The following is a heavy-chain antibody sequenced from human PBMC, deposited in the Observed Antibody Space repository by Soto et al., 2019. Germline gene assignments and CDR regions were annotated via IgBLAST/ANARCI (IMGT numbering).Heavy chain of an antibody. Sequence: QVQLVESGGGVVQPGRSLRLSCAASGFTFSSYGMHWVRQAPGKGLEWVAVIWYDGSNKYYADSVKGRFTISRDNSKNTLYLQMNSLRAEDTAVYYCARPGIAALGFDYWGQGTLVTVSS. V-gene: IGHV3-33*01. CDR1: GFTFSSYG. CDR2: IWYDGSNK. D-gene: IGHD6-6*01. J-gene: IGHJ4*02. CDR3: ARPGIAALGFDY.